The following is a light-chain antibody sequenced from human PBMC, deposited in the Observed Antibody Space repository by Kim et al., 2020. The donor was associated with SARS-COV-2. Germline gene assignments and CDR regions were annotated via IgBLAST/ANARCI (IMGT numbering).Light chain of an antibody. CDR2: AAY. J-gene: IGKJ3*01. Sequence: AATGDRVTSTCRASQGISSYLAWYQQKPGKAPKLLISAAYTLQSGVPSMFSGSGYGTDFTLTISCLQSEDFATYDCQQYYSYPRTFGPGTKVDIK. V-gene: IGKV1-8*01. CDR3: QQYYSYPRT. CDR1: QGISSY.